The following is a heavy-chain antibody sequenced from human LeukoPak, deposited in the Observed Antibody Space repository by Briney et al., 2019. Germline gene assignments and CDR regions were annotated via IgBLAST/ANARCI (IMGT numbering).Heavy chain of an antibody. J-gene: IGHJ4*02. CDR1: GFTFSSYE. CDR2: ITSSGSTI. CDR3: AIPTYYYDSSGQGY. V-gene: IGHV3-48*03. D-gene: IGHD3-22*01. Sequence: AGGSLRLSCAASGFTFSSYEMNWVRQAPGKGLEWVSYITSSGSTIYYADSMKGRFTISRDNAKNSLYLQMNSLRAEDTAVYYCAIPTYYYDSSGQGYWGQGTLVTVSS.